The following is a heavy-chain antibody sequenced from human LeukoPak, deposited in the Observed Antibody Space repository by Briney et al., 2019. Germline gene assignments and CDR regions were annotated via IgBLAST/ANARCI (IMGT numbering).Heavy chain of an antibody. D-gene: IGHD6-19*01. V-gene: IGHV1-18*01. J-gene: IGHJ4*02. CDR3: ARHSSDWEFDY. Sequence: ASVKVSCKASGYSFTSYGISWVRQAPGQGLEWMGWTSAYNGNTNYAQKLQGRVTMTTDTSTSTAYMELRSLRSDDTAVYYCARHSSDWEFDYWGQGTQVTVSS. CDR1: GYSFTSYG. CDR2: TSAYNGNT.